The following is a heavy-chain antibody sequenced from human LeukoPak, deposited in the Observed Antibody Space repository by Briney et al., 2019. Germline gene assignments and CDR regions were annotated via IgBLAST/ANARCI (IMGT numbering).Heavy chain of an antibody. D-gene: IGHD6-19*01. CDR2: ISYDGSNK. CDR3: ARYSSGWYYFDY. CDR1: GFTFSSYA. V-gene: IGHV3-30*04. J-gene: IGHJ4*02. Sequence: GRSLRLSRAASGFTFSSYAMHWVRQAPGKGLEWVAVISYDGSNKYYADSVKGRFTISRDNSKNTLYLQMNSLRAEDTAVYYCARYSSGWYYFDYWGQGTLVTVSS.